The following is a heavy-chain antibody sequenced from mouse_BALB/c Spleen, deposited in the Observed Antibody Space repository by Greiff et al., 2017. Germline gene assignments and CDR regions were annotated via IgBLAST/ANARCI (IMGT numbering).Heavy chain of an antibody. CDR2: INPSTGYT. CDR1: GYTFTSYW. J-gene: IGHJ2*01. Sequence: VQLQQSGAELAKPGASVKMSCKASGYTFTSYWMHWVKQRPGQGLEWIGYINPSTGYTEYNQKFKDKATLTADKSSSTAYMQLSSLTSEDSAVYYCARRAGNSFDYWGQGTTLTVSS. CDR3: ARRAGNSFDY. V-gene: IGHV1-7*01.